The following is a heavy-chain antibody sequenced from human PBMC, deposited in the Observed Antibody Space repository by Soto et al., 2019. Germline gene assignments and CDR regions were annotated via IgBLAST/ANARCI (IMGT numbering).Heavy chain of an antibody. CDR1: GVSISTYH. Sequence: SETLSLTCIVSGVSISTYHWSWIRQPAGKGLEWIGRMHTSGSTNYNPSLKSRVSMSVDTSKNHFSLKVSSVTAADTAVYYCARDQYGYGDSYDSWGQGTLVTVSS. D-gene: IGHD5-12*01. J-gene: IGHJ4*02. V-gene: IGHV4-4*07. CDR2: MHTSGST. CDR3: ARDQYGYGDSYDS.